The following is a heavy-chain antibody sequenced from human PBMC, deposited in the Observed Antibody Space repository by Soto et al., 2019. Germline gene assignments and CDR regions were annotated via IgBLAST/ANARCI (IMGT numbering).Heavy chain of an antibody. CDR2: ISWDGGST. CDR1: GFTFEEYT. V-gene: IGHV3-43*01. CDR3: VNDITIFGVDLYYYGMDV. J-gene: IGHJ6*02. Sequence: PGGSLRLSCPASGFTFEEYTMHWVRQAPGKGVEWVSLISWDGGSTYYADSVKGRFTISRDNSKSSLYLQMNSLRTEDTALYYCVNDITIFGVDLYYYGMDVWGQGTTVTVSS. D-gene: IGHD3-3*01.